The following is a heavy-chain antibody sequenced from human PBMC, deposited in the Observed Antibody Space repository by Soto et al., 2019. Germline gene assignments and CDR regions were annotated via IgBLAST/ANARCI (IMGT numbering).Heavy chain of an antibody. CDR1: GFTFDDYA. CDR3: AKDIVPDTAMVRYYYGMDV. D-gene: IGHD5-18*01. J-gene: IGHJ6*02. V-gene: IGHV3-43D*04. Sequence: GGSLRLSCAASGFTFDDYAMHWVRQAPGKGLEWVSLISWDGGSTYYADSVKGRFTISRDNSKNSLYLQMNSLRAEDTALYYCAKDIVPDTAMVRYYYGMDVWGQGPTVTVSS. CDR2: ISWDGGST.